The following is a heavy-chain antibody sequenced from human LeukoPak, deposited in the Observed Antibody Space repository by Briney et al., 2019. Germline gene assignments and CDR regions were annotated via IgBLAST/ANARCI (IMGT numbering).Heavy chain of an antibody. CDR2: ISYTGST. CDR1: GGPISSYY. J-gene: IGHJ4*02. D-gene: IGHD3-16*02. V-gene: IGHV4-59*01. Sequence: PSETVSLTCTVSGGPISSYYWSWIRQPPGKGLEWIGYISYTGSTNYNPSLKSRVTISVDTSKNQFSLKLSSVTAADTAMYYCARSYDHVWGSYRAFDYWGQETLVTVSS. CDR3: ARSYDHVWGSYRAFDY.